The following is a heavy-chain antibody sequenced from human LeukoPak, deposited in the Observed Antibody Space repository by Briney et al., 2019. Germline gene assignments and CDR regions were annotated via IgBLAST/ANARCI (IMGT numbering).Heavy chain of an antibody. D-gene: IGHD1-26*01. J-gene: IGHJ3*02. CDR3: TRYSGSSHPYAFDI. V-gene: IGHV4-4*07. Sequence: PSETLSLTCTVSGGSISSYYWSWIRQPAGKGLEWIGRIYPSGSTNYNPSLKSRVTMSVDTSKNQFSLKLTSVTAADTAVYYCTRYSGSSHPYAFDIWGQGTMVTVSS. CDR1: GGSISSYY. CDR2: IYPSGST.